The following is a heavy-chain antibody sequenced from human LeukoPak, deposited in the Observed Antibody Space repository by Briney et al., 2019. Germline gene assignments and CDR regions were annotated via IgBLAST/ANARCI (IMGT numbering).Heavy chain of an antibody. V-gene: IGHV4-39*07. Sequence: SETLSLTCTVSGGSISSSSYYWGWIRQPPGKGLEWIGNGYYSGSTYYNPSLKSRVTILLDTSKNQFSLKLSSVTAADTAVYYCASSGWYEVDYWGQGTLVTVSS. CDR2: GYYSGST. CDR1: GGSISSSSYY. CDR3: ASSGWYEVDY. J-gene: IGHJ4*02. D-gene: IGHD6-19*01.